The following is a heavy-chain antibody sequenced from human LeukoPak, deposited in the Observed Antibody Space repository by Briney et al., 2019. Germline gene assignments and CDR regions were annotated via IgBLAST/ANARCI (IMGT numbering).Heavy chain of an antibody. D-gene: IGHD2-21*02. Sequence: PSETLSLTCAVYGGSFSGYYWSWIRQPPGKGLEWIGEINHSGSTNYNPSLKSRVTISVDTSKNQFSLKLSSVTAAHTAVYYCARGPPAYCGGDWYPRYRGPYYYYYGMDVWGQGTTVTVSS. J-gene: IGHJ6*02. CDR1: GGSFSGYY. V-gene: IGHV4-34*01. CDR2: INHSGST. CDR3: ARGPPAYCGGDWYPRYRGPYYYYYGMDV.